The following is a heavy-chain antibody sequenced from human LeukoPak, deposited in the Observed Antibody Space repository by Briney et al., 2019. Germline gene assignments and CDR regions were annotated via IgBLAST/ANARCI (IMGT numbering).Heavy chain of an antibody. CDR2: RKQDGSEK. CDR3: AKGGSYQYYFDY. J-gene: IGHJ4*02. Sequence: GGSLRLSCAASGFTFSSYWMSWVRQAPGKWLEWVANRKQDGSEKYYVDSVKGRFTITRGNAKNSLYLQMNSLRAEDTAVYYCAKGGSYQYYFDYWGQGTLVTVSS. CDR1: GFTFSSYW. V-gene: IGHV3-7*01. D-gene: IGHD1-26*01.